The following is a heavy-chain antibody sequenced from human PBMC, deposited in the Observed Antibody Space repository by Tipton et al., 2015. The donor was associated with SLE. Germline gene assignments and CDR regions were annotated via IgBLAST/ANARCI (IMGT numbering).Heavy chain of an antibody. CDR3: ARGLPYADAFDI. Sequence: QVQLVQSGAEVKKPGASVKVSCKASGYTFTDYYMHWVRQAPGQGLEWMGWMNPNSGNTGYAQKFQGRVTMTRNTSISTAYMELSSLRSEDTAVYYCARGLPYADAFDICGQGTMVTVSS. CDR2: MNPNSGNT. D-gene: IGHD2-8*01. J-gene: IGHJ3*02. CDR1: GYTFTDYY. V-gene: IGHV1-8*02.